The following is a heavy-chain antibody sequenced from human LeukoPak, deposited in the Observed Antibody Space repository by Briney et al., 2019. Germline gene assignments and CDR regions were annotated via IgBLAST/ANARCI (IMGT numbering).Heavy chain of an antibody. V-gene: IGHV1-3*01. CDR2: INAGNGNT. Sequence: ASVKVSCKASGYTFTRYAMHWVRQAPGQRLEWTGWINAGNGNTKYSQKFQGRVTITRDTSASTAYMELSSLRSEDTAVYYCASGSGSPLLYYYYYGMDVWGQGTTVTVSS. CDR3: ASGSGSPLLYYYYYGMDV. CDR1: GYTFTRYA. D-gene: IGHD3-10*01. J-gene: IGHJ6*02.